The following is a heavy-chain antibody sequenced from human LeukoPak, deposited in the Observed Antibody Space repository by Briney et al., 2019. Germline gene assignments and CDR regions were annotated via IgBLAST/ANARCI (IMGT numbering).Heavy chain of an antibody. D-gene: IGHD3-16*01. V-gene: IGHV4-59*01. CDR2: IYYSGST. CDR1: GGSISNSY. Sequence: SETLSLTCTVSGGSISNSYWSWIRQPPGKGLECIGYIYYSGSTNYNPSLKSRVTISVDTSKNQFSLRLSSVTAADTAVYYCARLRGAFDYWGQGTLVTVSS. CDR3: ARLRGAFDY. J-gene: IGHJ4*02.